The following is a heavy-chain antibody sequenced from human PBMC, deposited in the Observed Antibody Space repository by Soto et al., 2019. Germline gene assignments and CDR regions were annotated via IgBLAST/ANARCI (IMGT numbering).Heavy chain of an antibody. Sequence: HPGGSLRLSCAASGFTFSSYAMHWVRQAPGKGLEWVAVISYDGSNKYYADSVKGRFTISRDNSKNTLYLQMNSLRAEDTAVYYCARDESQRHDFWSGFYYGMDVWGQGTTVTVSS. CDR1: GFTFSSYA. V-gene: IGHV3-30-3*01. CDR2: ISYDGSNK. J-gene: IGHJ6*02. CDR3: ARDESQRHDFWSGFYYGMDV. D-gene: IGHD3-3*01.